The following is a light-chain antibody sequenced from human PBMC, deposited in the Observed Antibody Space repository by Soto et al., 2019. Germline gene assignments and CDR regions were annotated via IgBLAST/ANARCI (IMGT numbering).Light chain of an antibody. V-gene: IGLV2-14*01. CDR1: SSDVGGYAY. Sequence: QSALTQPASVSGSPGQTITISCTGTSSDVGGYAYVSRYQQYPGKVPKLVISEVSNRPSGVSHRFSGSRSGNTASLTISGLQAEDEADYHCSSYTSRTTPVFGGGTKVTVL. CDR2: EVS. J-gene: IGLJ2*01. CDR3: SSYTSRTTPV.